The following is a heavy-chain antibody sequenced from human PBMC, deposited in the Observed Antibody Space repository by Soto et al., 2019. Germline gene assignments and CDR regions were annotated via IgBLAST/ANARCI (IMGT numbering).Heavy chain of an antibody. CDR3: ARGLSVSTPTYYFDY. Sequence: GESLKISCAASGFTFSSYSMNWVRQAPGKGLEWVSYISSSSSTIYYADSVKGRFTISRDNAKNSLYLQMNSLRAEDTAVYYCARGLSVSTPTYYFDYWGQGTLVTVSS. CDR1: GFTFSSYS. J-gene: IGHJ4*02. V-gene: IGHV3-48*01. CDR2: ISSSSSTI.